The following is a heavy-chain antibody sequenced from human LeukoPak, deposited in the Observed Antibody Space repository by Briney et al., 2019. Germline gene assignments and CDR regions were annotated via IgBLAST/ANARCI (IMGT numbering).Heavy chain of an antibody. CDR1: GGSISSSSYY. J-gene: IGHJ4*02. CDR2: IYYSGST. V-gene: IGHV4-39*07. Sequence: SETLSLTCTVSGGSISSSSYYWGWIRQPPGKGLEWIGSIYYSGSTYCNPSLKSRVTISVDTSKNQFSLKLSSVTAADTAVYYCARGAVAGTGVDYWGQGTLVTVSS. D-gene: IGHD6-19*01. CDR3: ARGAVAGTGVDY.